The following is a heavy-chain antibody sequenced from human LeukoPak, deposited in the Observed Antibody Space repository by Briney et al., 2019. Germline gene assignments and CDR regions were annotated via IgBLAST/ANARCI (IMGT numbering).Heavy chain of an antibody. CDR2: IYTTGST. J-gene: IGHJ5*02. CDR1: GGSMSSYY. CDR3: ARDNSVRDEAWWFNP. Sequence: SETLSLTCTVSGGSMSSYYWNWIRQPAGKGLEWIGRIYTTGSTNYNPSLKSRVTMSLDTSKNEFSLKLSSVTAADTAVYYCARDNSVRDEAWWFNPWGQGTLVTVSS. V-gene: IGHV4-4*07. D-gene: IGHD5-24*01.